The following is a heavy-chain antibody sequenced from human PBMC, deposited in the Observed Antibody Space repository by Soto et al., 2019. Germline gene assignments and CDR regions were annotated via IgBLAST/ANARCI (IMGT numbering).Heavy chain of an antibody. CDR3: ARDSGTTVTTVGWFDP. J-gene: IGHJ5*02. V-gene: IGHV1-18*01. CDR1: GYTFTSYG. CDR2: ISAYNGNT. Sequence: ASVKVSCKASGYTFTSYGISWVRQAPGQGLEWMGWISAYNGNTNYAQKLQGRVTMTTDTSTSTAYMELRSLRSDDTAVYYCARDSGTTVTTVGWFDPWGQGTLVTVSS. D-gene: IGHD4-4*01.